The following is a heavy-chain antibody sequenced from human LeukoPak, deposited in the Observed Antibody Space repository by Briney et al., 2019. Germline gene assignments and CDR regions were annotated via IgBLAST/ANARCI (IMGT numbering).Heavy chain of an antibody. J-gene: IGHJ6*04. CDR2: IYPGDSDT. CDR3: ARQGNWNYGPMDV. D-gene: IGHD1-7*01. CDR1: GYIFSDFW. Sequence: GESLKISCKGSGYIFSDFWIVWVRQMPGKGLEWMGIIYPGDSDTRYSPSFQGQVSISANKSISTAYLQWSSLKASDTAVYYCARQGNWNYGPMDVWGKGTTVTISS. V-gene: IGHV5-51*01.